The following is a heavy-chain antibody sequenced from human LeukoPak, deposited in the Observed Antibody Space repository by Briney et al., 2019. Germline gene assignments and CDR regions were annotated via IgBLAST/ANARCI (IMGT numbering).Heavy chain of an antibody. V-gene: IGHV3-21*01. CDR1: GFTFSTYG. Sequence: GRSLRLSCAASGFTFSTYGMHWVRQAPGKGLEWVSSISSSSSYIYYADSVKGRFTISRDNAKNSLYLQMNSLRAEDTAVYYCARRYSGYDCGDYWGQGTLVTVSS. J-gene: IGHJ4*02. CDR2: ISSSSSYI. D-gene: IGHD5-12*01. CDR3: ARRYSGYDCGDY.